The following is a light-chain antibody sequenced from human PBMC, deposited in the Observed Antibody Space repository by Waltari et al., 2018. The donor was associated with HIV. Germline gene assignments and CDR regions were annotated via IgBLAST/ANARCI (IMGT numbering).Light chain of an antibody. CDR1: SSDVGGYEY. CDR3: ASYGDTNRVL. CDR2: EVN. J-gene: IGLJ7*01. Sequence: QSALTQPPSASGSLGQSVTISCTGTSSDVGGYEYVSWYHHHPDKAPKLIIYEVNKRPPGVPDRFSGSKSDNTASLTVAGLQDDDEAHYYCASYGDTNRVLFGGGTRVTVL. V-gene: IGLV2-8*01.